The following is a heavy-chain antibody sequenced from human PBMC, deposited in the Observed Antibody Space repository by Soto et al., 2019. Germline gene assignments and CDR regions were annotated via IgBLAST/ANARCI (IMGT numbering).Heavy chain of an antibody. J-gene: IGHJ4*01. V-gene: IGHV5-51*01. D-gene: IGHD3-22*01. CDR2: IYPGDSDT. Sequence: GKGLEWMGIIYPGDSDTRYSPSFQGQVTISADKSISTAYLQWSSLRAEDTAIYFFAIMYDSGGSSGAPFDYWGPATLVIVSS. CDR3: AIMYDSGGSSGAPFDY.